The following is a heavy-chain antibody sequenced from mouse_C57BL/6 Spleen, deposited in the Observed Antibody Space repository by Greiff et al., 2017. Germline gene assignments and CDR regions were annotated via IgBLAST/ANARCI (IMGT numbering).Heavy chain of an antibody. J-gene: IGHJ1*03. CDR1: GYTFTDYN. CDR2: INPNNGGT. Sequence: VQLQQSGPELVKPGASVKMSCKASGYTFTDYNMHWVKQSHGKSLEWIGYINPNNGGTSYNQKFKGKATLTVNKSSSTAYMELRSLTSEDSAVYYCARGYYSNYGYFDVWGTGTTVTVSS. CDR3: ARGYYSNYGYFDV. D-gene: IGHD2-5*01. V-gene: IGHV1-22*01.